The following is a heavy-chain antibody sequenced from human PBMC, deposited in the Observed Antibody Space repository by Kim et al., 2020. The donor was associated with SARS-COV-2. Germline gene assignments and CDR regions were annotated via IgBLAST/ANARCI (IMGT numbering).Heavy chain of an antibody. CDR3: ARAYYGLGSYCDF. CDR1: GFTFSSFE. CDR2: ISSGASTI. D-gene: IGHD3-10*01. V-gene: IGHV3-48*03. Sequence: GGSLRLSCAASGFTFSSFEMNWVRQAPGKGLEWVSYISSGASTIYYADSVKGRFTISRDNAKNSLYLQMNSLRAEDTAVYYCARAYYGLGSYCDFWGQGTLVTVSS. J-gene: IGHJ4*02.